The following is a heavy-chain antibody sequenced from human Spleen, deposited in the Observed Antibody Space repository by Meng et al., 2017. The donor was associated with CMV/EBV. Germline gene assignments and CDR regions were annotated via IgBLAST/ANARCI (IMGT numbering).Heavy chain of an antibody. J-gene: IGHJ4*02. Sequence: QIQLLQSGTEVKKPGASVKVSCKVSGYTFTSYDINWVRRATGQGLEWMGWIYPNSGGTNYAQKFQGRVTMTRDTSIGTAYMELNRLRSDDTAVYYCARVRLGANAFDFWGPGTLVTVSS. CDR1: GYTFTSYD. D-gene: IGHD3-10*01. CDR2: IYPNSGGT. CDR3: ARVRLGANAFDF. V-gene: IGHV1-2*02.